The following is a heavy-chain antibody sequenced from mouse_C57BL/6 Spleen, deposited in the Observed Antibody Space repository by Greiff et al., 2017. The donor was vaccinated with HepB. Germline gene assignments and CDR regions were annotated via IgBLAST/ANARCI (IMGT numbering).Heavy chain of an antibody. CDR3: ARRDRTYWYFDV. V-gene: IGHV1-18*01. Sequence: VQLQQSGPELVKPGASVKIPCKASGYTFTDYNMDWVKQSHGKSLEWIGDINPNNGGTIYNQKFKGKATLTVDKSSSTAYMELRSLTSEDTAVYYCARRDRTYWYFDVWGTGTTVTVSS. J-gene: IGHJ1*03. D-gene: IGHD3-3*01. CDR1: GYTFTDYN. CDR2: INPNNGGT.